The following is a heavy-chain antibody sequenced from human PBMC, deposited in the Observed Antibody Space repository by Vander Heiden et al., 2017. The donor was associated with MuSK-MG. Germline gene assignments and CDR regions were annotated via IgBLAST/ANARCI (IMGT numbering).Heavy chain of an antibody. CDR2: IYYTGST. D-gene: IGHD4-17*01. Sequence: QLQLQESGPGLVKPPETLPLTCTVSGGPISRRSYYWGWVRQPPGKGLEWIGSIYYTGSTYYNPSLKGRLTMSVDTSKNQFSLKLSSVTAADTAVYYCASDYGTYWGQGTLVTVSS. V-gene: IGHV4-39*01. J-gene: IGHJ4*02. CDR1: GGPISRRSYY. CDR3: ASDYGTY.